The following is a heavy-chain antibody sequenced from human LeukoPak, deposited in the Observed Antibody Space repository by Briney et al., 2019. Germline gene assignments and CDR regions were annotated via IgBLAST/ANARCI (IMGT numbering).Heavy chain of an antibody. J-gene: IGHJ4*02. CDR3: ARGRPTVTSPYFDY. CDR2: INHSGST. V-gene: IGHV4-34*01. D-gene: IGHD4-17*01. Sequence: PSETLSLTCALYGGSFSGYYWSWIRQPPGKGLEWIGEINHSGSTNYNPSLKSRVTISVDTSKNQFSLKLSSVTAADTAVYYCARGRPTVTSPYFDYWGQGTLVTVSS. CDR1: GGSFSGYY.